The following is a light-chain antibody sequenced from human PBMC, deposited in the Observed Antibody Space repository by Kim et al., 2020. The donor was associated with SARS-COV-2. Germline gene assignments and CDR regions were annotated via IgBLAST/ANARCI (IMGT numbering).Light chain of an antibody. V-gene: IGKV3-15*01. CDR3: QHYDNWPLT. J-gene: IGKJ4*01. CDR2: SAS. Sequence: VSPGERATLSCRASQSISSNLAWYQQKPGQTPSLLIYSASTRATGIPARFSGSGSGTEFTLTISSLQSEDFAVYYCQHYDNWPLTFGGGTKVDIK. CDR1: QSISSN.